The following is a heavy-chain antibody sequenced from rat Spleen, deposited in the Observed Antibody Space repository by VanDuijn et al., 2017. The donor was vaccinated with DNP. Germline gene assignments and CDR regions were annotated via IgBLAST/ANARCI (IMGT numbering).Heavy chain of an antibody. J-gene: IGHJ2*01. Sequence: QVQLKESGPGLVQPSQTLSLTCTVSGFSLTSYGVNWVRQPPGKGLEWMGVIWKHGATRYNSVVKPRLSISMDTSKSQVFLKRNSLQTEDTATYYCARRDGYDGVFDYWGQGVMVTVSS. CDR3: ARRDGYDGVFDY. D-gene: IGHD1-12*03. V-gene: IGHV2-32*01. CDR1: GFSLTSYG. CDR2: IWKHGAT.